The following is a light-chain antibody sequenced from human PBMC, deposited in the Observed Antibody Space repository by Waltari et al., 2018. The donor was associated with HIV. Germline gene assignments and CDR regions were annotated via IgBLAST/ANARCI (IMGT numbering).Light chain of an antibody. J-gene: IGKJ2*01. CDR1: HNITTF. CDR2: TTS. V-gene: IGKV1-39*01. CDR3: QQSYRIPYT. Sequence: DIQMTQSPSPLSASLGGRVTIACRSSHNITTFLNWYQQGPGRAPELLIYTTSTLQSGVPSRFRGSGSGTNFVLTSTNVQPEDLATYSCQQSYRIPYTFGQGTKVHI.